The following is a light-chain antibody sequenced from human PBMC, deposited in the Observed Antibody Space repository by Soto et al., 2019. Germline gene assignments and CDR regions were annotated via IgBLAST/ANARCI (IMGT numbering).Light chain of an antibody. J-gene: IGKJ5*01. V-gene: IGKV3-15*01. CDR2: GSS. CDR3: QQYNNWPPIT. Sequence: EIVMTNSPATLSVSQWEIATLSCRASQSVSSNLAWYHQKVGQAPRLLIYGSSTRATGIPARFSGSGSGTEFTLTISSLQSEDFAVYHCQQYNNWPPITFGQETRLEI. CDR1: QSVSSN.